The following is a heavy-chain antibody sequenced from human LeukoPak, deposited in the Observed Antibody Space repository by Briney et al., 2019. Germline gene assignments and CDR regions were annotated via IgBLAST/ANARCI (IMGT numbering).Heavy chain of an antibody. J-gene: IGHJ4*02. CDR1: GGSISSGGYS. Sequence: SQTLSLTCAVSGGSISSGGYSWSWIRQPPGKGLEWIGYIYHSGSTYYNPSLKSRVTISVDRSKNQFSLKLSSVTAADTAVYYCARGCSGGSCYPADPFDYWGQGTLVTVSP. CDR3: ARGCSGGSCYPADPFDY. CDR2: IYHSGST. V-gene: IGHV4-30-2*01. D-gene: IGHD2-15*01.